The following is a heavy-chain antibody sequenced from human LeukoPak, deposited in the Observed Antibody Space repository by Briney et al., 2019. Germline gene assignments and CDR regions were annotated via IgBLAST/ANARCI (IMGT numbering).Heavy chain of an antibody. CDR3: AKNINAAVTGAFDI. J-gene: IGHJ3*02. Sequence: GGSLRLSCAASGFTFYDYAMHWVRHAPGKGLEWFSGISWNSGSIDYADSVNGRFTNSSDNAKNALYLQMNSLRAEDTALYYCAKNINAAVTGAFDIWGQGTRVTVSS. CDR2: ISWNSGSI. D-gene: IGHD2-8*02. V-gene: IGHV3-9*01. CDR1: GFTFYDYA.